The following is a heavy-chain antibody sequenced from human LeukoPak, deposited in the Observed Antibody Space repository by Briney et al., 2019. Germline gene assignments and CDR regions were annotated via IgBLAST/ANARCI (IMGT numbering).Heavy chain of an antibody. CDR2: LSGSGDLG. Sequence: GGSLRLSCAASGFTFSSYAMSWVCQAPGKGLEWASALSGSGDLGHYADSVKGRFTISRDNSKNTLYLQMNSLRAEDTAVYYCAKRIAATGIGYYFDYWGQGNLVTVSS. V-gene: IGHV3-23*01. D-gene: IGHD6-13*01. CDR3: AKRIAATGIGYYFDY. J-gene: IGHJ4*02. CDR1: GFTFSSYA.